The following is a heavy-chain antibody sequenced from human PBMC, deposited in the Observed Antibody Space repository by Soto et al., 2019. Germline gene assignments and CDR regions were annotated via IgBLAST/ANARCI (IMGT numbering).Heavy chain of an antibody. D-gene: IGHD4-17*01. CDR3: ARESGGTTATLDYYYFYMDV. Sequence: QVQLVQSGAEVKKPGASVKVSCKASGYAFSQFYIHWMRQAPGQGLEWMGWINPHSGRTKFAQNFQGWVTMTRDPSIKTVYMELSGPKSDATAVYYCARESGGTTATLDYYYFYMDVWGKGTTVTVSS. CDR1: GYAFSQFY. CDR2: INPHSGRT. V-gene: IGHV1-2*04. J-gene: IGHJ6*03.